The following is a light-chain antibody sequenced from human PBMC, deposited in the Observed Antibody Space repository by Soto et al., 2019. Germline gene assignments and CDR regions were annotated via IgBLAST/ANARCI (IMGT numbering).Light chain of an antibody. CDR1: QSISSY. Sequence: DIQMTQSPSSLSASVGDRVTITCRASQSISSYLNWYQQKPGKAPKLLIYAASSLQSGVPSRFSGSGSGTDFTLTISSLQPEDFATYYGQQSYSTPRQFTFGPGTKVDIK. CDR2: AAS. V-gene: IGKV1-39*01. J-gene: IGKJ3*01. CDR3: QQSYSTPRQFT.